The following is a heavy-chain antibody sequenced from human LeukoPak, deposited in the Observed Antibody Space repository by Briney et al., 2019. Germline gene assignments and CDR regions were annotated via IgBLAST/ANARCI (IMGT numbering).Heavy chain of an antibody. J-gene: IGHJ4*02. CDR3: ARSKGDYYDSSGYYLDY. CDR2: IIPILGIA. Sequence: ASVKVSCKASGGTFSSYAISWVRQAPGQGLGWMGRIIPILGIANYAQKFQGRVTITADKSTSTAYMELSSLRSEDTAVYYCARSKGDYYDSSGYYLDYWGQGTLVTVSS. D-gene: IGHD3-22*01. CDR1: GGTFSSYA. V-gene: IGHV1-69*04.